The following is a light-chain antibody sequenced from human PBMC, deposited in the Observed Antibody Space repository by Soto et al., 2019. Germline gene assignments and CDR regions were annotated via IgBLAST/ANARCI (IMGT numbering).Light chain of an antibody. CDR2: DVS. J-gene: IGLJ2*01. CDR1: SSDVGGYNY. CDR3: CSYAGGYTSYVV. Sequence: QSVLTQPRSVSGSPGQSVTISCTGTSSDVGGYNYVSWYQQHPGKAPKLMIFDVSKRPSGVPDRFSGSKSGNTASLTISGLQAEDEADYYCCSYAGGYTSYVVFGGGTKVNV. V-gene: IGLV2-11*01.